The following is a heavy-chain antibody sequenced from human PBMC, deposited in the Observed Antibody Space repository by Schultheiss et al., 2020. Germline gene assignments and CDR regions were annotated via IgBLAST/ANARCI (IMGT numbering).Heavy chain of an antibody. CDR2: ISAYNGNT. D-gene: IGHD3-10*01. V-gene: IGHV1-18*04. CDR1: GYTFTGYY. Sequence: GESLKISCKASGYTFTGYYMHWVRQAPGQGLEWMGWISAYNGNTNYAQKLQGRVTMTTDTSTSTAYMELRSLRSDDTAVYFCARGYIGSGSCFDCWGQGSLVTVSS. J-gene: IGHJ5*01. CDR3: ARGYIGSGSCFDC.